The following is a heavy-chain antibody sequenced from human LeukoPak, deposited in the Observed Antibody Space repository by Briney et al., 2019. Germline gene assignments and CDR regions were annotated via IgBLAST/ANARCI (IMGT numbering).Heavy chain of an antibody. Sequence: PGGSLRLSCAASGFTFSSYSMNWVRQAPGKGLEWVSYISSSSSTIYYADSVKGRFTISRDNSKNTLYLQMNSLRAEDTAVHYCAKGDVVGAPRVHFDYWGQGTLVTVSS. CDR3: AKGDVVGAPRVHFDY. J-gene: IGHJ4*02. CDR2: ISSSSSTI. V-gene: IGHV3-48*01. D-gene: IGHD1-26*01. CDR1: GFTFSSYS.